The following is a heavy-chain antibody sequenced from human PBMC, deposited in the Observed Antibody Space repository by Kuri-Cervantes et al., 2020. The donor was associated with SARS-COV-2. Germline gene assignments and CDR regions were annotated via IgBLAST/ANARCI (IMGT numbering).Heavy chain of an antibody. CDR3: VRGIVGPGYGITGSYLDS. CDR1: GFTFGASD. J-gene: IGHJ4*02. V-gene: IGHV3-48*01. Sequence: GEFLKISCAASGFTFGASDMNWVRQSPGKGLEWVSYISSGRRSIYYTDAVKGRFTISRDNGKNSLFLQMNSLRAEDTAVYYCVRGIVGPGYGITGSYLDSWGQGVLVTVSS. CDR2: ISSGRRSI. D-gene: IGHD1-20*01.